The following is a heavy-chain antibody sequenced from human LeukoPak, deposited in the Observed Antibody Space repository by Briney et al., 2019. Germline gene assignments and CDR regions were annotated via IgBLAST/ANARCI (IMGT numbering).Heavy chain of an antibody. Sequence: ASVKVSCKASGGTFSSYAISWVRQAPGQGLEWMGGIIPIFGTANYAQKFQGRVTITADESTSTAYMELSSLRSEDTAVYYCAREARRIAVAGTGFVYWGQGTLVTVSS. CDR2: IIPIFGTA. J-gene: IGHJ4*02. CDR3: AREARRIAVAGTGFVY. D-gene: IGHD6-19*01. CDR1: GGTFSSYA. V-gene: IGHV1-69*01.